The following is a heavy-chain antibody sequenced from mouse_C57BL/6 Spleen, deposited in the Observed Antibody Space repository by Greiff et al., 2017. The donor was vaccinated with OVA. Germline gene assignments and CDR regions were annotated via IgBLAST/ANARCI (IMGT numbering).Heavy chain of an antibody. CDR2: INPDSSTI. J-gene: IGHJ1*03. CDR1: AVDFSRYW. D-gene: IGHD1-1*01. V-gene: IGHV4-1*01. CDR3: ARRGTTVVDWYFDV. Sequence: PAAAVDFSRYWMSWVRRAPGKGLEWIGEINPDSSTINYAPSLKDKFIISRDNAKNTLYLQMSKVRSEDTALYYCARRGTTVVDWYFDVWGTGTTVTVSS.